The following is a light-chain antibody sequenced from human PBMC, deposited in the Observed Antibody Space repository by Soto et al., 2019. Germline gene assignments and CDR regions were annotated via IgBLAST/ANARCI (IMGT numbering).Light chain of an antibody. CDR2: DVS. J-gene: IGLJ1*01. Sequence: QSALTQPRSVSGSPGQSVTISCTGTSNDVGAYNHVSWYQQRPGKAPKLMISDVSKRPSGVPDRFSGSKSGNTASLSISGLQAEDEADYYCCSYAGGFHVFGTGTKLTVL. CDR3: CSYAGGFHV. CDR1: SNDVGAYNH. V-gene: IGLV2-11*01.